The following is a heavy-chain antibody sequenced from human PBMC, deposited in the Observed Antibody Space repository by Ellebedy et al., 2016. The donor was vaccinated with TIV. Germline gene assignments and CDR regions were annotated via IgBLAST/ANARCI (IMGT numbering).Heavy chain of an antibody. V-gene: IGHV1-18*01. CDR3: ARDPIEWELPPYYFDY. J-gene: IGHJ4*02. Sequence: AASVKVSCKASGYTFTSYGISWVRQAPGQGLEWMGWISAYNGNTNYAQKLQGRVTMTTDTSTSTAYMELRSLRSDDTAVYYCARDPIEWELPPYYFDYWGQGTLVTVSS. CDR1: GYTFTSYG. D-gene: IGHD1-26*01. CDR2: ISAYNGNT.